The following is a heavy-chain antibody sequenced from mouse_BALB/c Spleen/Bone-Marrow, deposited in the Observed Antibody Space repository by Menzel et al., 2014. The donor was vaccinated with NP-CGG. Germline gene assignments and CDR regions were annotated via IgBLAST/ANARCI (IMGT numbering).Heavy chain of an antibody. J-gene: IGHJ4*01. CDR3: ARLGYYGAMAY. V-gene: IGHV4-1*02. CDR1: RFDFSRYW. D-gene: IGHD1-1*01. CDR2: FKPDSRTI. Sequence: DVQLVESGGGLVQPGGSLKLSCAASRFDFSRYWMTWVRQAPGKGLEWIGEFKPDSRTINYSPSLKEKFIISRDNAKSTLYLQMSKVRSEDTALYYCARLGYYGAMAYWGQGTSVTVSS.